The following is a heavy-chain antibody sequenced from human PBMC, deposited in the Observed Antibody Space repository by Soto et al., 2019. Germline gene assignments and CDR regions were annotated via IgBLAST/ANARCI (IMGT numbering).Heavy chain of an antibody. CDR3: ARDRRFSGVYYMDV. CDR1: GGSINSYY. CDR2: IYYTGGT. Sequence: SETMSLPYTVSGGSINSYYWSWIRQPPGKGLEWIGYIYYTGGTKYNPSLKSLVTMSVDTSKNQFSLKLSSVTAADTAVYYCARDRRFSGVYYMDVWVKGTTVTVSS. J-gene: IGHJ6*03. V-gene: IGHV4-59*01. D-gene: IGHD3-10*01.